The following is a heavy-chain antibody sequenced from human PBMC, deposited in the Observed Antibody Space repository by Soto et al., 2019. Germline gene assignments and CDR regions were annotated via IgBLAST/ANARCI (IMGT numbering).Heavy chain of an antibody. CDR2: MHPVGCT. CDR1: GGSINSVNW. V-gene: IGHV4-4*02. D-gene: IGHD1-1*01. CDR3: AIHGHNICGFDV. J-gene: IGHJ6*01. Sequence: QVQPQESGPGLVKPSDTLSLTCAVSGGSINSVNWWSWVRQSPGKGLEWIGEMHPVGCTNYNPSLKSRVTVSMDKSRNQFSLKMSSVTAADTAVYFCAIHGHNICGFDVWGRGTTVTVSS.